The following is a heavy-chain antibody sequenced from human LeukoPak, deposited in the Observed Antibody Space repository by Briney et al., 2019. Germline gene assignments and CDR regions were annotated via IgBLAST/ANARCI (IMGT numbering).Heavy chain of an antibody. CDR1: GGTFSSYA. J-gene: IGHJ6*03. CDR2: IIPIFGTA. V-gene: IGHV1-69*05. CDR3: ARSRGEAYYYYMDV. Sequence: GASVNVSCTASGGTFSSYAISCVRQAPGQGHEWMGGIIPIFGTANYAQKFQGRVTIPTDESTSTAYMELSSLRSEDTAVYYCARSRGEAYYYYMDVWGKGTTVTVSS.